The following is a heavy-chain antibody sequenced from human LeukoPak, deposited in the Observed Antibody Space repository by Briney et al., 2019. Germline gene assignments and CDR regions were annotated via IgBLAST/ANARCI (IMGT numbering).Heavy chain of an antibody. CDR3: ARIPHPPGLYYYGSGSFSNWFDP. CDR1: GGSISSSSYY. D-gene: IGHD3-10*01. Sequence: SETLSLTCTVSGGSISSSSYYWGWIRQPPGKGLEWIGSIYYSGSTYYNPSLKSRVTISVDTSKNQFSLKLSSVTAADTAVYYCARIPHPPGLYYYGSGSFSNWFDPWGQGTLVTVSS. CDR2: IYYSGST. J-gene: IGHJ5*02. V-gene: IGHV4-39*01.